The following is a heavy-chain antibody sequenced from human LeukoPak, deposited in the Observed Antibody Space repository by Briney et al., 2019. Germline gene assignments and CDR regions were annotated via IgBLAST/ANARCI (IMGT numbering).Heavy chain of an antibody. Sequence: GGSQRLSCAASVFTFRSHAMHWVRQAPGKGLEWVSGISAGATTTYYADSVKGHFTISRDNSKNTLYLQMNSLRGEDTAMYFCAKGPTVSTFGYWGRGTLVTVSS. CDR1: VFTFRSHA. D-gene: IGHD5/OR15-5a*01. J-gene: IGHJ4*02. CDR2: ISAGATTT. CDR3: AKGPTVSTFGY. V-gene: IGHV3-23*01.